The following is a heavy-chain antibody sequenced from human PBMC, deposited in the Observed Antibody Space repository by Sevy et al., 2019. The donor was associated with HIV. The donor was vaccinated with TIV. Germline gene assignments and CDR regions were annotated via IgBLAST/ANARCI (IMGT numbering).Heavy chain of an antibody. J-gene: IGHJ4*02. CDR2: IRYDGSNK. Sequence: GGSLRLSCAASGFTFSSYGMHWVRQAPGKGLEWLAFIRYDGSNKYYADSVKGRFTISRDNSKNMLYLQMNSLRAEDTAVYYCSKEYSYGYYFDYWGQGTLVTVSS. CDR3: SKEYSYGYYFDY. D-gene: IGHD5-18*01. V-gene: IGHV3-30*02. CDR1: GFTFSSYG.